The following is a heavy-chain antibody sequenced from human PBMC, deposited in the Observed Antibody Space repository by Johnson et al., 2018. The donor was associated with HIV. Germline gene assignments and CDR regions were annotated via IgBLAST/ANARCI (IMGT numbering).Heavy chain of an antibody. CDR2: ISYDGSNK. CDR3: AYPREGSRWSNDAFDI. V-gene: IGHV3-30*14. Sequence: QVQLVESGGGVVQPGRSLRLSCAASGFTFSSYAMHWVRQAPGKGLEWVAVISYDGSNKYYADSVKGRFTISRDNSKNTLYLQMNSLRGEDTAVYYCAYPREGSRWSNDAFDIWGQGTMVTVSS. D-gene: IGHD6-13*01. J-gene: IGHJ3*02. CDR1: GFTFSSYA.